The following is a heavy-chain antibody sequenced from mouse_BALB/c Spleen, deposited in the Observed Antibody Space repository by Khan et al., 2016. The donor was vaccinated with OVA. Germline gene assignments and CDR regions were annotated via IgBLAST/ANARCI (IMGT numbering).Heavy chain of an antibody. Sequence: QVQLKQSGGDLMKPGASVKISCKATGYTFSSYWIEWVKQRPGHGLEWIGQIFPGSVSTTYNEKFKGKATFTADTSCNTAYMQLSSLTSEDSAVYYCARGGYGGFAYWGQGTLVTVSA. D-gene: IGHD2-2*01. CDR3: ARGGYGGFAY. V-gene: IGHV1-9*01. CDR1: GYTFSSYW. CDR2: IFPGSVST. J-gene: IGHJ3*01.